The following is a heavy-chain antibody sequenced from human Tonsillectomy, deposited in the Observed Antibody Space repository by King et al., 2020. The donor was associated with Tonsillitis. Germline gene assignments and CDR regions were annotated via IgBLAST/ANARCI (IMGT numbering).Heavy chain of an antibody. V-gene: IGHV4-39*01. CDR1: GGSISSSSYY. D-gene: IGHD3-3*01. CDR2: IFYTGST. Sequence: QLQESAPGLVKPSETLSLTCTVSGGSISSSSYYWGWIRQPPGQGLEWIGSIFYTGSTYYNPSLKSRVTISVDTSKNQISLKLSSVTAADTAVYYCARHSGGYYVGDGDFDYWGQGTLVTVSS. CDR3: ARHSGGYYVGDGDFDY. J-gene: IGHJ4*02.